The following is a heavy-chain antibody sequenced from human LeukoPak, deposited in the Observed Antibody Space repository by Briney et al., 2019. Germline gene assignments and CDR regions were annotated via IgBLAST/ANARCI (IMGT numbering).Heavy chain of an antibody. CDR3: AKRISAAQRAFDV. CDR1: GFTFSSDA. D-gene: IGHD2/OR15-2a*01. V-gene: IGHV3-23*01. Sequence: GGSLGLSCAPSGFTFSSDAMSWVRQAPGKGLEWVSGISSSGGSTYYADSVKGRFTISRDNSKNTLYLQMNSLRAEDTAVYYCAKRISAAQRAFDVWGQGTMVTVSS. J-gene: IGHJ3*01. CDR2: ISSSGGST.